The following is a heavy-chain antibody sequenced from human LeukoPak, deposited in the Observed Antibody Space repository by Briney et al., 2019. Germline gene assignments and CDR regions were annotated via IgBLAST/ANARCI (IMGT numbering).Heavy chain of an antibody. CDR2: IYYSGST. D-gene: IGHD3-3*01. V-gene: IGHV4-39*07. CDR1: GFTFSNYA. J-gene: IGHJ5*02. Sequence: PGGSLRLSCAASGFTFSNYAMRWVRQAPGKGLEWIGSIYYSGSTYYNPSLKSRVTISVDTSKNQFSLKLSSVTAADTAVYYCARAVVGYDFWSGPLSHNWFDPWGQGTLVTVSS. CDR3: ARAVVGYDFWSGPLSHNWFDP.